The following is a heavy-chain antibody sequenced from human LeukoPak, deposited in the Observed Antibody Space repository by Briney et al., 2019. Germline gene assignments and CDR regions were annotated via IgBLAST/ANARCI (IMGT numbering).Heavy chain of an antibody. J-gene: IGHJ6*03. D-gene: IGHD2-2*01. Sequence: PGGSLRLSCAASGFTFSSYGMHWVRQAPGKGLEWVAFIRYDGSNKYYADSVKGRFTISRDNSKNTLYLQMNSLRAEDTAVYYCASLPENYYYYMDVWGKGTTVTVSS. V-gene: IGHV3-30*02. CDR3: ASLPENYYYYMDV. CDR1: GFTFSSYG. CDR2: IRYDGSNK.